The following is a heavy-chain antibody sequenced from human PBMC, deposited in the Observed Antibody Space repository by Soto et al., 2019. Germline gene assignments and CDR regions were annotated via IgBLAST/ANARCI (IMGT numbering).Heavy chain of an antibody. CDR2: IDHSGGT. D-gene: IGHD2-2*01. CDR1: GGSISSSNFY. V-gene: IGHV4-39*01. Sequence: SETLSLTCTVSGGSISSSNFYWGWIRQPPGKGLEWIGSIDHSGGTYYNPSLKSRLTLSVDMSKNQFSLRLNSVTAATTAVYFCARHSHAYCNRISCYVAAFDIWGQGTMVTVS. J-gene: IGHJ3*02. CDR3: ARHSHAYCNRISCYVAAFDI.